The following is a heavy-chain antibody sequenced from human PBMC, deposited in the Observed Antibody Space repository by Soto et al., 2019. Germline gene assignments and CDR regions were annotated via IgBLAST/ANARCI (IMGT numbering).Heavy chain of an antibody. CDR2: ISSSSSYI. J-gene: IGHJ4*02. CDR1: GFTFSSHS. CDR3: ARDPGGYEPYFDY. D-gene: IGHD5-12*01. V-gene: IGHV3-21*01. Sequence: LRLSCAASGFTFSSHSMNWVRQAPGKGLEWVSSISSSSSYIYYADSVKGRFTISRDNAKNSLYLQMNSLRAEDTAVYYCARDPGGYEPYFDYWGQGTLVTVSS.